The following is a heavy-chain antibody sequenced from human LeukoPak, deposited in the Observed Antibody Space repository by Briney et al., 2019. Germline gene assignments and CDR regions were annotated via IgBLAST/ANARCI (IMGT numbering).Heavy chain of an antibody. J-gene: IGHJ4*02. CDR3: ASGGYCDY. V-gene: IGHV3-73*01. CDR2: IRSKANSYAA. D-gene: IGHD3-10*01. CDR1: GFTFSGSA. Sequence: GSLRLSCAASGFTFSGSAMHWVRQASGKGLEWVGRIRSKANSYAAAYAASVKGRFTISRDDSKNTAYLQMNSLKTEDTAVYFCASGGYCDYWGQGTLVTVSS.